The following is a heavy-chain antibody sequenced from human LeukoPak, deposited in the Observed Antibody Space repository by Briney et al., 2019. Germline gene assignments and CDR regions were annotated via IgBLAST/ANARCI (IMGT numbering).Heavy chain of an antibody. V-gene: IGHV6-1*01. CDR1: GDSVSSNSAA. D-gene: IGHD6-13*01. Sequence: SQTLSLTCTISGDSVSSNSAARNWIRQSPSRGLEWLGRTYYRSKWYNDYAVSVKSRITINADTFKNQFSLQLNSMTPEDTGVYYCARGSGTVDYWGQGTLVTVSS. CDR3: ARGSGTVDY. J-gene: IGHJ4*02. CDR2: TYYRSKWYN.